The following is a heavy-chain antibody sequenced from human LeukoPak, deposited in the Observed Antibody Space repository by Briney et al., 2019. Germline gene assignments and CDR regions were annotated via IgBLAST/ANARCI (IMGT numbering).Heavy chain of an antibody. CDR2: ISWNSGSI. Sequence: QPGRSLRLSCAASGFTFDDYAMHWVRQAPGKGLEWVSGISWNSGSIGYADSVKGRFTISRDKAKNSLYLQMNSLRAEDTALYYCAKEMRSTLAQGSISFDYWGQGTLV. CDR3: AKEMRSTLAQGSISFDY. V-gene: IGHV3-9*01. D-gene: IGHD3-10*01. CDR1: GFTFDDYA. J-gene: IGHJ4*02.